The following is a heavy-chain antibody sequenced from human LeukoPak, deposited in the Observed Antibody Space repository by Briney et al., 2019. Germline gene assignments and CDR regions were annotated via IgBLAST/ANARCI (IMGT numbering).Heavy chain of an antibody. D-gene: IGHD5-18*01. J-gene: IGHJ4*02. V-gene: IGHV5-51*01. CDR1: GYSFTSYW. Sequence: EALKISCNSAGYSFTSYWIGCWLQMPGEGLLGMVVIYPGESDTRYSPSFQGQVTISDDKSINTAYLEWSSLKASDTAMYYCARLARHTAMDHWGQGNLVPVSS. CDR3: ARLARHTAMDH. CDR2: IYPGESDT.